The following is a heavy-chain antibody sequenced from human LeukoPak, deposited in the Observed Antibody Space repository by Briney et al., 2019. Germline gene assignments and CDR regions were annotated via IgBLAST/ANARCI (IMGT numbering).Heavy chain of an antibody. CDR1: GFTFSSYW. V-gene: IGHV3-7*01. J-gene: IGHJ3*02. CDR2: IKQDGSEK. Sequence: GGSLRLSCAASGFTFSSYWMSWVRQAPGKGVEWVANIKQDGSEKYYVDSVKGRFTISRDNAKNSLFLQMNSLRAEDTAVYYCARDPYCSGGYCYPSPFDIWGQGTMVTVSS. D-gene: IGHD2-15*01. CDR3: ARDPYCSGGYCYPSPFDI.